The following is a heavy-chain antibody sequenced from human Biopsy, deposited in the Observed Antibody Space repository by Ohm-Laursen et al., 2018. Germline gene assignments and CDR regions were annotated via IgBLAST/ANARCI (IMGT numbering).Heavy chain of an antibody. J-gene: IGHJ3*02. CDR1: GGSIGSGGYY. CDR2: ISYSRDT. D-gene: IGHD6-19*01. V-gene: IGHV4-61*08. Sequence: SQTLSLTCSVSGGSIGSGGYYWSWIRQAPGKGLEWIGYISYSRDTNYNPSLKSRITISVDTSKNQFSLKLTSVTAADTAVYYCAKHGSGWTGDDAFHIWGQGTMVTVSS. CDR3: AKHGSGWTGDDAFHI.